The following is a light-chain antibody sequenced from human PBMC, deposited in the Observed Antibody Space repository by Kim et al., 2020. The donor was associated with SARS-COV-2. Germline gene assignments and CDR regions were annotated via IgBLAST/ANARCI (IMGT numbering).Light chain of an antibody. CDR1: QDIRND. J-gene: IGKJ5*01. CDR3: LQHNTYPIT. CDR2: GAS. V-gene: IGKV1-17*01. Sequence: ASVGDRVTITGRASQDIRNDLVWYQQNPGSAPKRLIYGASSLQSGVPSRFSGIGSGTEFTLTISSLQPEDFATYFCLQHNTYPITFGQGTRLEIK.